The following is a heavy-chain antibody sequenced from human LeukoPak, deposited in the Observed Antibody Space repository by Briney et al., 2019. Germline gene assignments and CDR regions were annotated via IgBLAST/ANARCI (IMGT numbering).Heavy chain of an antibody. D-gene: IGHD3-10*01. CDR3: ARPTSGVRLGMDV. V-gene: IGHV3-53*01. CDR2: IYSGGST. J-gene: IGHJ6*02. Sequence: PGGSLRLSCAASGFTVSSNYMSWVRQAPGTGLEWVSVIYSGGSTYYADSVKGRFTISRDNSKNTLYLQMNSLRAEDTAVYYCARPTSGVRLGMDVWGQGTTVTVSS. CDR1: GFTVSSNY.